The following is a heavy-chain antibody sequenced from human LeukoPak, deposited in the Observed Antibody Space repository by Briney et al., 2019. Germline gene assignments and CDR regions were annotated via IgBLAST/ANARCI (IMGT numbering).Heavy chain of an antibody. Sequence: SVKVSCKASGGTFSSYAISWVRQAPGREREWMGGIIPIFGTANYAQKLQGRVTITADESTSTAYMELSSLRSEDTAVYYCARVTAVAGTRPYYFDYWRRGTLVTVPT. CDR1: GGTFSSYA. CDR2: IIPIFGTA. D-gene: IGHD6-19*01. J-gene: IGHJ4*02. CDR3: ARVTAVAGTRPYYFDY. V-gene: IGHV1-69*13.